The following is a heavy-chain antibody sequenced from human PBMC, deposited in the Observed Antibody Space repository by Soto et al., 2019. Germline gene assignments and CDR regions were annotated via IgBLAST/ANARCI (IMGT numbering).Heavy chain of an antibody. CDR2: INPNSGGT. J-gene: IGHJ3*02. D-gene: IGHD3-22*01. Sequence: ASVKVSCKASGYTFTGYYMHWVRQAPGQGLEWMGWINPNSGGTNYAQKFQGWVTMTRDTSISTAYMELSRLRSDDTAVYYCARNYYYDSSGYYRWRAFDIWGQGTMVTFSS. V-gene: IGHV1-2*04. CDR3: ARNYYYDSSGYYRWRAFDI. CDR1: GYTFTGYY.